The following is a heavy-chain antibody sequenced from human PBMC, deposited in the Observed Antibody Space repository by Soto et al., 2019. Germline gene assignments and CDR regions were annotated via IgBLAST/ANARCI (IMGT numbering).Heavy chain of an antibody. CDR2: ISAYNGNT. Sequence: ASVKVSCKASGYTFTSYGISWVRQAPGQGLEWMGWISAYNGNTNYAQKLQGRVTMTTDTSTSTAYMELRSLRSDDTAVYYCARGYWGLVAPNPDGDYYYGMDVWGQGTTVTVSS. CDR3: ARGYWGLVAPNPDGDYYYGMDV. D-gene: IGHD2-2*01. CDR1: GYTFTSYG. V-gene: IGHV1-18*01. J-gene: IGHJ6*02.